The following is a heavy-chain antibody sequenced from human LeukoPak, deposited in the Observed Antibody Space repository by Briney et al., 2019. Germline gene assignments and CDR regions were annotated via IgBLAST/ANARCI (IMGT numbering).Heavy chain of an antibody. D-gene: IGHD6-13*01. Sequence: SVKVSCTASGGTFSSFAISWVRQAPGQGLEWMGGIFPVFGTANYAQSFKGRVTITTDESTSTAYMELSRLRAKDTAVYYCAIGRTSRSAATLFDYWCQRTLVTVSS. CDR3: AIGRTSRSAATLFDY. J-gene: IGHJ4*02. CDR2: IFPVFGTA. V-gene: IGHV1-69*05. CDR1: GGTFSSFA.